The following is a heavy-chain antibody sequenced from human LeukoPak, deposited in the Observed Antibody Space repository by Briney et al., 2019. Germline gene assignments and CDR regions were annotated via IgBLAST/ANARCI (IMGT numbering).Heavy chain of an antibody. CDR2: ISAYNGNT. Sequence: GASVKVSCKASGYTFTSYGISGVRQAPGQGLEGMGWISAYNGNTNYAQKLQGRVTMTTDTPTSTAYMELRSLRSDDTAVYYCARGSDSSGYYYAFDYWGQGTLVTVSS. CDR1: GYTFTSYG. D-gene: IGHD3-22*01. J-gene: IGHJ4*02. V-gene: IGHV1-18*01. CDR3: ARGSDSSGYYYAFDY.